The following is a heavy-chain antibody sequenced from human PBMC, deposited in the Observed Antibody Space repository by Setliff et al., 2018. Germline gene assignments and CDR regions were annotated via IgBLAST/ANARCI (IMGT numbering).Heavy chain of an antibody. CDR2: INTSGST. Sequence: NPSETLSLTCTVSGGSISYNYWSWIRQPAGKGLQWIGRINTSGSTKYNPSLKSRVTMSVDTSKNQFSLKLSAVTATDTAVYYCARASGGGYSAYYYYMGVLGKGTTVTVSS. CDR3: ARASGGGYSAYYYYMGV. CDR1: GGSISYNY. J-gene: IGHJ6*03. V-gene: IGHV4-4*07. D-gene: IGHD6-19*01.